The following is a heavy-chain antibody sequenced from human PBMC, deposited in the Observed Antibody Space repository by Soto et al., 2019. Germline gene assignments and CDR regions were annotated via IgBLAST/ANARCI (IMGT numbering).Heavy chain of an antibody. J-gene: IGHJ6*02. D-gene: IGHD3-16*01. CDR2: ISGSGGNT. CDR3: AKGLRRLLRTQYYYGLDV. V-gene: IGHV3-23*01. Sequence: EVQLLESGGGLVQPGGSLRLSCAASGFTFSPYAMTWVRQAAGKGLEWVSSISGSGGNTNYADSVKGRFTVSRDNSKRTLSLQMNSLTEEDTDIYYWAKGLRRLLRTQYYYGLDVWGRGTTVTVS. CDR1: GFTFSPYA.